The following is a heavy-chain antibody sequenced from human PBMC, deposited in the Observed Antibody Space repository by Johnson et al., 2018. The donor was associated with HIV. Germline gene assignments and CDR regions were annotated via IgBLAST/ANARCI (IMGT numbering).Heavy chain of an antibody. D-gene: IGHD4-17*01. J-gene: IGHJ3*02. CDR3: ARPYDDYVYGAFDI. CDR2: ISGSADTI. V-gene: IGHV3-11*01. CDR1: GFTFSDYY. Sequence: VQVVESGGGLVQPGGSLRLSCAASGFTFSDYYMSWIRQAPGKGLEWVSYISGSADTIYYTDSVKGRFTISRDNAKNSLYLQMNSLRAEDTALYYCARPYDDYVYGAFDIWGQGTMVTVSS.